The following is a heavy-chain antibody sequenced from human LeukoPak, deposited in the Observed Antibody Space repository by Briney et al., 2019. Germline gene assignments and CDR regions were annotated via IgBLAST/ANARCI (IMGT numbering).Heavy chain of an antibody. J-gene: IGHJ6*03. CDR3: ARGVVGATGNYYYMDV. CDR1: CGSFRVYY. CDR2: INQSGST. Sequence: PSDTLSLTCPLYCGSFRVYYWSCIRHPPGEGLECIGEINQSGSTNYNLCLKSRVTISVDTSKHQFSLKLSSVTAADTAVYYCARGVVGATGNYYYMDVWGKGTTVTVSS. V-gene: IGHV4-34*01. D-gene: IGHD1-26*01.